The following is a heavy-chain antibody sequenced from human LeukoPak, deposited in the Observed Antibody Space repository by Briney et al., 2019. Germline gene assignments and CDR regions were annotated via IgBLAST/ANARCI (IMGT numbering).Heavy chain of an antibody. CDR1: GFTFSTHA. CDR3: AKDLGVLLWFGEPLFDY. Sequence: GGSLRLSCAASGFTFSTHAMSWVRQAPGKGLEWVAFIRYDGSNKYYADPVKGRFTISRDNSKNTLYLQMNSLRAEDTAVYYCAKDLGVLLWFGEPLFDYWGQGTLVTVSS. J-gene: IGHJ4*02. V-gene: IGHV3-30*02. D-gene: IGHD3-10*01. CDR2: IRYDGSNK.